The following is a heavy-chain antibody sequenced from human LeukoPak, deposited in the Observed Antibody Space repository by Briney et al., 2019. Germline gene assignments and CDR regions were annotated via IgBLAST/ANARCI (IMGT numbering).Heavy chain of an antibody. CDR3: ARDQGMVNDAFDV. V-gene: IGHV4-34*01. D-gene: IGHD4/OR15-4a*01. CDR2: INHSGST. Sequence: PSETLSLTCAVYGGSFSGYYWSWIRQPPGKGLEWIGEINHSGSTNYNPSLKSRVTISVDTSKNQFSLKLSSVTAADTAVYYCARDQGMVNDAFDVWGQGTLVTVSS. CDR1: GGSFSGYY. J-gene: IGHJ3*01.